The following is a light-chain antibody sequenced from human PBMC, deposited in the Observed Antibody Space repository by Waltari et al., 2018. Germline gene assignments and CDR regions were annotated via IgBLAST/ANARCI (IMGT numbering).Light chain of an antibody. CDR2: GVS. V-gene: IGKV3-20*01. Sequence: ESVLPQSPGPLSLSPGERATLSCKTSQNISSSYLTWYQQKPGQAPRLVLYGVSTRATGIPDRFSGSRSGTDFTLTISRLEPEDFAVYYCQQYGGSPRIFTFGAGTKVEIK. CDR3: QQYGGSPRIFT. CDR1: QNISSSY. J-gene: IGKJ3*01.